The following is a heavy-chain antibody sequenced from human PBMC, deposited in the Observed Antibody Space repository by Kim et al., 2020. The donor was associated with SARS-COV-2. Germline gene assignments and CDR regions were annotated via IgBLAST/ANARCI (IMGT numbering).Heavy chain of an antibody. D-gene: IGHD3-10*02. CDR3: TTEGPHYYVLPFDY. Sequence: APRKGGVTISRDDSTNTLYLQMNSLKTEGTAVYYCTTEGPHYYVLPFDYWGQGTLVTVSS. J-gene: IGHJ4*02. V-gene: IGHV3-15*01.